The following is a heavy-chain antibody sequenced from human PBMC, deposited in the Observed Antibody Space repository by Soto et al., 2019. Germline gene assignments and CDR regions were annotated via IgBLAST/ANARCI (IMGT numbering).Heavy chain of an antibody. CDR3: VRGDREDIAVVVGVRPGEYAMDV. D-gene: IGHD2-15*01. CDR1: GFTFSTYA. Sequence: QVQLVESGGGVVQPGRSLRLSCAASGFTFSTYAMHWVRQAPGKGLEWVAVISYSGGNKAYVDSVEGRFTISRDNSKNTLYLQMNSLRGEDTAVYYCVRGDREDIAVVVGVRPGEYAMDVWGHGTTVTVSS. J-gene: IGHJ6*02. V-gene: IGHV3-30-3*01. CDR2: ISYSGGNK.